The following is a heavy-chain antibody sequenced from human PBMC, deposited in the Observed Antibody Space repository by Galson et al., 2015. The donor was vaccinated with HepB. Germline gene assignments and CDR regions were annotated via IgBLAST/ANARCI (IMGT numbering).Heavy chain of an antibody. D-gene: IGHD2-2*01. V-gene: IGHV1-69*13. Sequence: SVKVSCKASGGTFSSYAISWVRQAPGQGLEWMGGIIPIFGTANYAQKFQGRVTITADESTSTAYMELSSLRSEDTAVYYCARGHQNIVVVPAAWRKGWFDPWGQGTLVTVSS. CDR2: IIPIFGTA. CDR1: GGTFSSYA. CDR3: ARGHQNIVVVPAAWRKGWFDP. J-gene: IGHJ5*02.